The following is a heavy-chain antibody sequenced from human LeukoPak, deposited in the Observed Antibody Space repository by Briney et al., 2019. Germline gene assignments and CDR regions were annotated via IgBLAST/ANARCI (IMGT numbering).Heavy chain of an antibody. J-gene: IGHJ4*02. CDR2: IWYDGSNK. CDR1: GFTXXSYG. Sequence: SLRLSCAASGFTXXSYGMHWVRQAPGKGLEWVAVIWYDGSNKYYADSVKDRFTISRDNSKNTLYLQMNSLRAEDTAVYYCARDEYSSSWTYYFDYWGQGTLVTVSS. CDR3: ARDEYSSSWTYYFDY. V-gene: IGHV3-33*01. D-gene: IGHD6-13*01.